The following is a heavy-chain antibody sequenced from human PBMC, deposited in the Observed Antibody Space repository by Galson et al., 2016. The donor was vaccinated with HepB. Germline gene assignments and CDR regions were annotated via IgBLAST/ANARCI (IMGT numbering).Heavy chain of an antibody. J-gene: IGHJ4*02. V-gene: IGHV6-1*01. CDR2: TYYRSKWYN. Sequence: CAISGDSVTSDSAAWNWIRQSPSGRLEWLGRTYYRSKWYNDYAVSVKSRVTIKPDTSKNRFSLQLTSVTPEDTDVYYWAKDFFASGDYYSGGIDSWGQGTPVTVSS. D-gene: IGHD2-21*02. CDR3: AKDFFASGDYYSGGIDS. CDR1: GDSVTSDSAA.